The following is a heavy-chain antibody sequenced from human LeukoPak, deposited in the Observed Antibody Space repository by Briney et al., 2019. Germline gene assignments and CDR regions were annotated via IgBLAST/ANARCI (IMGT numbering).Heavy chain of an antibody. Sequence: ASVKVPCKASGYTLTSYGISWVPQAPGQGLEWMGWISAHNGDTNYAQKLQGRVTMTTDTSTSTAYMELKGLRSDDTAVYYCARGGSGWCIDNWGQGTLVTVSS. CDR2: ISAHNGDT. D-gene: IGHD6-19*01. J-gene: IGHJ4*02. CDR3: ARGGSGWCIDN. CDR1: GYTLTSYG. V-gene: IGHV1-18*01.